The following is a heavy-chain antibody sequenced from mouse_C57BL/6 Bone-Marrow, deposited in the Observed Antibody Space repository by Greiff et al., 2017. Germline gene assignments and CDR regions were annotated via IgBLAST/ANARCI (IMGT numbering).Heavy chain of an antibody. V-gene: IGHV5-15*04. J-gene: IGHJ3*01. CDR3: ARRGVKGWFAY. CDR2: ISNLAYSI. Sequence: EVKVVESGGGLVQPGGSLKLSCAASGFTFSDYGMAWVRQAPRKGPEWVAFISNLAYSIYYADTVTGRFTISRENAKNTLYLEMSSLRSEDTAMYYCARRGVKGWFAYWGQGTLVTVSA. CDR1: GFTFSDYG. D-gene: IGHD1-3*01.